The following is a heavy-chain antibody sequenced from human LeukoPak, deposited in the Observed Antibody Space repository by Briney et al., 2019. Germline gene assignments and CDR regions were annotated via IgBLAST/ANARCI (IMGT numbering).Heavy chain of an antibody. Sequence: PGGSLSLFCAASGLTDRSNYMSWARQPPARGREWVSVLYSGGCTYYAGTVKGRFTISRDNSKNTLYLQMNSLRAEDTAVYYCARAGYSSSWYYFDYGGQGTLVTVSS. D-gene: IGHD6-13*01. V-gene: IGHV3-53*01. CDR3: ARAGYSSSWYYFDY. CDR1: GLTDRSNY. J-gene: IGHJ4*02. CDR2: LYSGGCT.